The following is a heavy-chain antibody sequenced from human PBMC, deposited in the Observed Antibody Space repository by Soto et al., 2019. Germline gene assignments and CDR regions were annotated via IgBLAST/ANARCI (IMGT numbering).Heavy chain of an antibody. J-gene: IGHJ2*01. CDR3: ARVRPGIAVDTAPDSWYFDL. Sequence: EVQLVESGGGVVQPGGSLRLSCAASGFTFSSYSMNWVRQAPWKGLEWVSYISSSSSNIYYADSVKGRFTISRDNAKNSLYLQMNSLRDADTAVYYFARVRPGIAVDTAPDSWYFDLWGSGTLVTVSS. CDR2: ISSSSSNI. D-gene: IGHD6-19*01. CDR1: GFTFSSYS. V-gene: IGHV3-48*02.